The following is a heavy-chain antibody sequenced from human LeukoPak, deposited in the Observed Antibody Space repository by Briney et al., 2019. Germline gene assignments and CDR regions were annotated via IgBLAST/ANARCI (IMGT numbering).Heavy chain of an antibody. D-gene: IGHD2-2*01. V-gene: IGHV3-30*02. CDR1: GFTFSSYG. CDR2: IRYDGSNK. J-gene: IGHJ3*02. Sequence: PGGSLRLSCAASGFTFSSYGMHWVRQAPGKGLEWVAFIRYDGSNKYYADSVKGRFTISRDNSKNTLYLQMNSLRAEDTAVYYCAKGHEQLVPADGAFDIWGQGTMVTVSS. CDR3: AKGHEQLVPADGAFDI.